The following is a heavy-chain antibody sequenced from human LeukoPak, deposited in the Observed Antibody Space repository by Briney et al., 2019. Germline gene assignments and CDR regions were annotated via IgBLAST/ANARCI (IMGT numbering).Heavy chain of an antibody. CDR2: IIPILGIA. V-gene: IGHV1-69*04. D-gene: IGHD3-22*01. CDR1: GGTFSSYA. CDR3: ARYSSGSHFDY. J-gene: IGHJ4*02. Sequence: GASVTVSCKASGGTFSSYAISWVRQAPGQGLEWMGRIIPILGIANYAQKFQGRVTITADKSTSTAYMELSSLRSEDTAVYYCARYSSGSHFDYWGQGTLVTVSS.